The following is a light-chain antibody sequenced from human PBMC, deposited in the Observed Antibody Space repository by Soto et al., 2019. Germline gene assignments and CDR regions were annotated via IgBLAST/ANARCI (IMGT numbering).Light chain of an antibody. V-gene: IGKV3-15*01. J-gene: IGKJ1*01. CDR2: GAS. Sequence: EIVMTQSPATLSVSPGERATLSCRASQSVSSNLAWYQQKPGQAPRLLIYGASTRATGIPARFSGSGSETEFTLTVSSLQSEGFAVXXXXXXXXXXWXFXXGTKV. CDR1: QSVSSN. CDR3: XXXXXXXWX.